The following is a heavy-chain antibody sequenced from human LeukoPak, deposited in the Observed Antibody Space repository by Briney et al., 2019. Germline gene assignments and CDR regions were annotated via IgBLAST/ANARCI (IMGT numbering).Heavy chain of an antibody. CDR1: GGSLSSYY. J-gene: IGHJ3*02. CDR2: IYYSGST. Sequence: PSGTLSLTCTVSGGSLSSYYWSWIRQPPGKGLEWIGYIYYSGSTNYNPSLKSRVTIPVDTSKNQFSLKLSSVTAADTAVYYCARQSGNGYSGYDFQAFDIWGQGTMVTVSS. CDR3: ARQSGNGYSGYDFQAFDI. V-gene: IGHV4-59*08. D-gene: IGHD5-12*01.